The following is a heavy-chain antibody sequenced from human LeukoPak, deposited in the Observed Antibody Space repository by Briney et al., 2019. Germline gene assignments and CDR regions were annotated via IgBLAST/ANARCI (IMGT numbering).Heavy chain of an antibody. CDR3: ARDRQLWLQRFDY. J-gene: IGHJ4*02. CDR2: INPSGGST. CDR1: GYTFTSYY. D-gene: IGHD5-18*01. V-gene: IGHV1-46*01. Sequence: ASVKVSCKASGYTFTSYYMHWVRQAPGRGLEWMGIINPSGGSTSYAQKFQGRVTMARDTSTSTVYMELSSLGSEDTAVYYCARDRQLWLQRFDYWGQGTLVTVSS.